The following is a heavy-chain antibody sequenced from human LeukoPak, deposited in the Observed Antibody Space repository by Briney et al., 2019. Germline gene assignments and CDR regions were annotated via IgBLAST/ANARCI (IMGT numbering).Heavy chain of an antibody. J-gene: IGHJ6*02. Sequence: ASVKVSCKASGYTFTSHDINWVRQATGQGLEWMGWMNPNSGNTGYAQKFQGRVTMTRNTSISTAYMELSSLRSEDTAVYYCARVLRRMATKVGMDVWGQGTTVTVSS. V-gene: IGHV1-8*01. CDR2: MNPNSGNT. CDR1: GYTFTSHD. CDR3: ARVLRRMATKVGMDV. D-gene: IGHD5-24*01.